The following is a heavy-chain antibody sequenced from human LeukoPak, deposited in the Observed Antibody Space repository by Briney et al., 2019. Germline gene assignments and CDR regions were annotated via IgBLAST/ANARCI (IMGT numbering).Heavy chain of an antibody. CDR3: ARDGAIGLGYCSGGSCLGYYFDY. CDR2: FDPEDGET. Sequence: ASVKVSCKVSGYTLTELSMHWVRQAPGKGLEWMGGFDPEDGETIYAQKFQGRVTMTEDTSTDTAYMELSRLRSDDTAVFYCARDGAIGLGYCSGGSCLGYYFDYWGQGTLVTVSS. J-gene: IGHJ4*02. V-gene: IGHV1-24*01. CDR1: GYTLTELS. D-gene: IGHD2-15*01.